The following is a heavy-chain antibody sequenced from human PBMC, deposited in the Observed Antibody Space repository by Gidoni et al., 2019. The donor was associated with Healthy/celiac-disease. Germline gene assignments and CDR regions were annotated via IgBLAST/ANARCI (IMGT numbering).Heavy chain of an antibody. D-gene: IGHD3-22*01. J-gene: IGHJ4*02. CDR3: ARDKVYYDSSGYMYYFDY. CDR2: ISSSSSTI. CDR1: GFTFSSYS. Sequence: EVKLVESGGGLVQPGGSLRLSCAASGFTFSSYSMNWVRQAPGKGLEWVSYISSSSSTIYYADSVKGRFTISRDNAKNSLYLQMNSLRDEDTAVYYCARDKVYYDSSGYMYYFDYWGQGTLVTVSS. V-gene: IGHV3-48*02.